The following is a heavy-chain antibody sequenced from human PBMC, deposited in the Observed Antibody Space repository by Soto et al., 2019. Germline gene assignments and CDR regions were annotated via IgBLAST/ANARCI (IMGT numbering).Heavy chain of an antibody. J-gene: IGHJ6*02. CDR3: ARLDASSSPQFSGMDV. V-gene: IGHV1-46*03. CDR1: GYTFTSYY. D-gene: IGHD6-13*01. Sequence: QVQLVQSGAEVKKPGASVKVSCKASGYTFTSYYMHWVRQAPGQGLEWMGIINPSGGSTSYAQKFRGGVTMTRDTATSTVYMELSSLRSEDTAVYYCARLDASSSPQFSGMDVWGQGTTVTVSS. CDR2: INPSGGST.